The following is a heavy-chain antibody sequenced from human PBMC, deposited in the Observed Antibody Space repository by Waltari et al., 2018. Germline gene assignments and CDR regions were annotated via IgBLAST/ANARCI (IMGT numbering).Heavy chain of an antibody. Sequence: QVQLVQSGAEVKKPGASVKVSCKVSGYTLTELSMHWVRQAPGKGLEWMGGFEPEDGETIYAQKFQGRVTMTRDTSTSTVYMELSSLRSEDTAVYYCARDRGSGSYYFDYWGQGTLVTVSS. CDR1: GYTLTELS. V-gene: IGHV1-24*01. D-gene: IGHD3-10*01. CDR2: FEPEDGET. CDR3: ARDRGSGSYYFDY. J-gene: IGHJ4*02.